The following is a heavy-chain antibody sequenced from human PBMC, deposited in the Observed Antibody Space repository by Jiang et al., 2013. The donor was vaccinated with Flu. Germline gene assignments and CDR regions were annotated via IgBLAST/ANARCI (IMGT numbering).Heavy chain of an antibody. V-gene: IGHV3-30*01. D-gene: IGHD1-26*01. J-gene: IGHJ4*02. Sequence: VISYDGSNKYYADSVKGRFTISRDNSKNTLYLQMNSLRAEDTAVYYCARARYSGSYYFDYWGQGTLVTVSS. CDR3: ARARYSGSYYFDY. CDR2: ISYDGSNK.